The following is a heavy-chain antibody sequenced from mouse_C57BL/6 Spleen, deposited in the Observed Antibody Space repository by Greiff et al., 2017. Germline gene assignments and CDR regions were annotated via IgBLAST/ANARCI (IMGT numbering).Heavy chain of an antibody. Sequence: QVQLQQSGPELVRPGVSVQLSCKGSGYTFTDYAMHWVKQSHAKSLEWIGVISTYYGDASYNQKFKDKATMTVDKSSSTAYMELARLTSEDSAVYYCARTYYYGSSYGAYWGQGTLVTVSA. CDR3: ARTYYYGSSYGAY. D-gene: IGHD1-1*01. J-gene: IGHJ3*01. CDR1: GYTFTDYA. CDR2: ISTYYGDA. V-gene: IGHV1-67*01.